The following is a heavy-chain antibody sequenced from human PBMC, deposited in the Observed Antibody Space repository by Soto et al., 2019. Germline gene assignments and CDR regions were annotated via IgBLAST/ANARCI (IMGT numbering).Heavy chain of an antibody. CDR3: ARAANYYDSSGYYRTHYYYYGMDV. CDR1: GYSFTSYW. CDR2: IYPGDSDT. Sequence: PGESLKISCKGSGYSFTSYWIGWVRQMPGKGLEWMGIIYPGDSDTRYSPSFQGQVTISADKSISTAYLQWSSLKASDTAMYYCARAANYYDSSGYYRTHYYYYGMDVWGQGTTVTVSS. D-gene: IGHD3-22*01. J-gene: IGHJ6*02. V-gene: IGHV5-51*01.